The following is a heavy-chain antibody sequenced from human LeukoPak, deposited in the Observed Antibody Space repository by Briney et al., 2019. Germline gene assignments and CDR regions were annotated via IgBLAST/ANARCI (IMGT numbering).Heavy chain of an antibody. V-gene: IGHV4-34*01. D-gene: IGHD6-6*01. J-gene: IGHJ4*02. CDR2: INHSGST. CDR3: ASWAPAARTRHFDY. CDR1: GGSFSGYY. Sequence: SETLSLTCAVYGGSFSGYYRSWIRQPPGKGLEWIGEINHSGSTNYNPSLKSRVTISVDTSKNQFSLKLSSVTAADTAVYYCASWAPAARTRHFDYWGQGTLVTVSS.